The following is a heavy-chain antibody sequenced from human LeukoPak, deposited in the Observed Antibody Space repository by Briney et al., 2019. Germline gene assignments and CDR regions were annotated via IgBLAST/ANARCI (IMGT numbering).Heavy chain of an antibody. Sequence: SVKISCKASGGTFSSYAISWVRQAPGQGLEWMGGIIPIFGTANYAQKFQGRVTITTDESTSTAYMELSSLRSEDTAVYYCARWLDKYYYDSSGHHDAFDIWGQGTMVTVSS. CDR2: IIPIFGTA. CDR3: ARWLDKYYYDSSGHHDAFDI. D-gene: IGHD3-22*01. J-gene: IGHJ3*02. CDR1: GGTFSSYA. V-gene: IGHV1-69*05.